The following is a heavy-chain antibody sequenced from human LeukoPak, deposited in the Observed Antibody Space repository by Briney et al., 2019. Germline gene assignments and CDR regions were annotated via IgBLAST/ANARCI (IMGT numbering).Heavy chain of an antibody. J-gene: IGHJ4*02. CDR1: GFTFSSYA. Sequence: GGSLRLSCAASGFTFSSYAMHWVRQAPGKGLEWVAVISYDGSNKYYADSVKGRLTISRDNSKNTLYLQMNSLRAEDTAVYYCVDIAAAAHLLDYWGQGTLVTVSS. D-gene: IGHD6-13*01. CDR3: VDIAAAAHLLDY. V-gene: IGHV3-30-3*01. CDR2: ISYDGSNK.